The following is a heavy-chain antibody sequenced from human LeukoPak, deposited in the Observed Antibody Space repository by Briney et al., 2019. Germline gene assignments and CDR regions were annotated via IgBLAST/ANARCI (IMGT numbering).Heavy chain of an antibody. Sequence: SETLSLTCAVYGGSFSGYYWSWIRQPPGKGLEWIGEINHSGSTNYNPSLKSQVTISVDTSKNQFSLKLSSVTAADTAVYYCARDCSSTSCHRGAVDYWGQGTLVTVSS. CDR2: INHSGST. D-gene: IGHD2-2*01. V-gene: IGHV4-34*01. J-gene: IGHJ4*02. CDR1: GGSFSGYY. CDR3: ARDCSSTSCHRGAVDY.